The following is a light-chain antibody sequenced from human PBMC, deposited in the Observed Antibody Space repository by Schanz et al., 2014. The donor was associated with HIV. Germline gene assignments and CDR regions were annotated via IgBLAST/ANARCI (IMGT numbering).Light chain of an antibody. J-gene: IGLJ3*02. CDR3: AAWDDSLNGWV. Sequence: QSALTQPASVSGSPGQSITISCTGTSSDVGGYKYVSWYQQHPGKAPKLMIYEVNKRPSGVPTRFSGSESGTSASLAISGLQSEDEADYYCAAWDDSLNGWVFGGGTKVTVL. CDR1: SSDVGGYKY. CDR2: EVN. V-gene: IGLV2-14*01.